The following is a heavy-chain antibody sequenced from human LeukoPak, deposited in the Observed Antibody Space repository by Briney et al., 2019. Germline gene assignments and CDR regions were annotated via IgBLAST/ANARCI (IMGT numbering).Heavy chain of an antibody. CDR3: ARHQDGYTYGYDY. J-gene: IGHJ4*02. V-gene: IGHV5-51*01. D-gene: IGHD5-18*01. CDR2: VYPGDSDV. Sequence: LGESLKISCKGSGYSFATYWIGWVRQMPGKGLEWMGIVYPGDSDVRYSPSFQGQVTISVDKSINTAYLQWSSLKASGTAKFYCARHQDGYTYGYDYWGQGTLVTVSS. CDR1: GYSFATYW.